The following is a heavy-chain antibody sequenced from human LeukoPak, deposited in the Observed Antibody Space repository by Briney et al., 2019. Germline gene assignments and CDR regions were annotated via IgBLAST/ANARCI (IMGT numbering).Heavy chain of an antibody. Sequence: SETLSLTCTVSGYSISSGYYWGWIRQPPGQGLEWIGSIYHSGSTYYNPSLKSRVTISVDTSKNQFSLKLSSVTAADTAVYYCARAPLYCSSTSCGGYFDYWGQGTLVTVSS. CDR2: IYHSGST. CDR1: GYSISSGYY. CDR3: ARAPLYCSSTSCGGYFDY. D-gene: IGHD2-2*01. J-gene: IGHJ4*02. V-gene: IGHV4-38-2*02.